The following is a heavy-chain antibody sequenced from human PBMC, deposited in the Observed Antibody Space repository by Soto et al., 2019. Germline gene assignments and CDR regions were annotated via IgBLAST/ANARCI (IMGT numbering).Heavy chain of an antibody. CDR3: ARTDTAMALVDY. D-gene: IGHD5-18*01. Sequence: ASVKVSCKASGYTFTGYYMHWLRQAPGQGLEWMGWINPNSGGTNYAQKFQGRVTMTRDTSISTAYMELSRLRSDDTAVYYCARTDTAMALVDYWGQGTLVTVSS. CDR1: GYTFTGYY. V-gene: IGHV1-2*02. J-gene: IGHJ4*02. CDR2: INPNSGGT.